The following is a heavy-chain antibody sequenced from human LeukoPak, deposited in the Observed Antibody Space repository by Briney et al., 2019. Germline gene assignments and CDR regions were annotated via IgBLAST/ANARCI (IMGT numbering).Heavy chain of an antibody. CDR3: AKDLHYGSADY. J-gene: IGHJ4*02. Sequence: GGSLRLSCAASGFTFSTFAMLWVRQPRGKGLEWVSSIFPSGGEIHYADSVRGRFTISRDNSKSTLSLQMNSLRAEDTAVYYCAKDLHYGSADYWGQGTLVTVSS. CDR1: GFTFSTFA. CDR2: IFPSGGEI. D-gene: IGHD3-10*01. V-gene: IGHV3-23*01.